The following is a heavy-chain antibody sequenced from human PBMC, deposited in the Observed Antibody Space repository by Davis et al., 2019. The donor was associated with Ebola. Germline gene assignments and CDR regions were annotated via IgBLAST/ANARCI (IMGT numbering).Heavy chain of an antibody. D-gene: IGHD3-3*01. Sequence: LSLTCAASGFIFEDHAMHWVRQAPGKGLEWVSGISWNSGSIGYADSVKGRFTISRDNAKNSLYLQMNRLRVEDTAKYYCAGGDFWSGQFDYWGQGILVTVSS. V-gene: IGHV3-9*01. CDR1: GFIFEDHA. CDR3: AGGDFWSGQFDY. J-gene: IGHJ4*02. CDR2: ISWNSGSI.